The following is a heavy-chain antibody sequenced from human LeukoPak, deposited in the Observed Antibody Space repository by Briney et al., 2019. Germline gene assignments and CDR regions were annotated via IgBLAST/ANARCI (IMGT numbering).Heavy chain of an antibody. CDR3: AKDEPTTVTTLPYYYYYGMDV. D-gene: IGHD4-11*01. CDR1: GFTFSSYA. J-gene: IGHJ6*02. Sequence: GGSLRLSCAASGFTFSSYAMSWVRQAPGKGLEWVSAISGSGGSTYYADSVKGRFTTSRDNSKNTLYLQMNRLRAEDTAVYYCAKDEPTTVTTLPYYYYYGMDVWGQGTTVTVSS. V-gene: IGHV3-23*01. CDR2: ISGSGGST.